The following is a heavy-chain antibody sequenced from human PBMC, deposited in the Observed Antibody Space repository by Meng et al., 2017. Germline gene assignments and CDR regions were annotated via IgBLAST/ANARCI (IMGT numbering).Heavy chain of an antibody. Sequence: GASLKISCAASGFTFSNAWMSWVRQAPGKGLEWVGRIKSKTDGGTTDYAAPVKGRFTISRDDSKNTLYLQMNSLKTEDTAVYYCTTDPGNSWYGYYYYGMDVWGQGTTVTVSS. CDR2: IKSKTDGGTT. D-gene: IGHD6-13*01. CDR3: TTDPGNSWYGYYYYGMDV. V-gene: IGHV3-15*01. J-gene: IGHJ6*02. CDR1: GFTFSNAW.